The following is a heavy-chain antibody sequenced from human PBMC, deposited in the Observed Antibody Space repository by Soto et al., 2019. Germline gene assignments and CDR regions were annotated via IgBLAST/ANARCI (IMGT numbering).Heavy chain of an antibody. CDR2: ISAYNGNT. CDR3: ARDGDLQWLVPYYYGMDV. D-gene: IGHD6-19*01. V-gene: IGHV1-18*01. Sequence: QVQLVQSGAEVKKPGASVKVSCKASGYTFTSYGISWVRQAPGQGLEWMGWISAYNGNTNYAQKLQGRVTMTTDTSTSTAYMERRSLRSDDTAVYYCARDGDLQWLVPYYYGMDVWGQGTTVTVSS. J-gene: IGHJ6*02. CDR1: GYTFTSYG.